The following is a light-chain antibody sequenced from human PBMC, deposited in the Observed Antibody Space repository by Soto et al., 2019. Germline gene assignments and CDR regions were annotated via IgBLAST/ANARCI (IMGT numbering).Light chain of an antibody. CDR2: GPS. Sequence: SGLTKTTGTLSLSPGERATLSCRVSQSVSSTYLAWYQHKPGQAPRLLIYGPSSRAAGIPDRFSGSGSGTDFTLTISRLQPEDFAVYYCHQYASSPRTFGQGTRLEIK. CDR3: HQYASSPRT. J-gene: IGKJ5*01. CDR1: QSVSSTY. V-gene: IGKV3-20*01.